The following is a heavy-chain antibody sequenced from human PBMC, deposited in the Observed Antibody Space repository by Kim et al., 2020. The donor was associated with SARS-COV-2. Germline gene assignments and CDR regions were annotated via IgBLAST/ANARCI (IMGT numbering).Heavy chain of an antibody. CDR2: IIPILGIA. J-gene: IGHJ6*02. V-gene: IGHV1-69*04. CDR3: ARVSGYCSSTSCYAGYYYYGMDV. D-gene: IGHD2-2*01. Sequence: SVKVSCKAFGGTFSSYAISWVRQAPGQGLEWMGRIIPILGIANYAQKFQGRVTITADKSTSTAYMELSSLRSEDTAVYYCARVSGYCSSTSCYAGYYYYGMDVWGQGTTVTVSS. CDR1: GGTFSSYA.